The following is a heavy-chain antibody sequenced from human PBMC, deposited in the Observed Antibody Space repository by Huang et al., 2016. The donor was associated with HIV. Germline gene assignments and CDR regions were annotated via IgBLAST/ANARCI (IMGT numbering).Heavy chain of an antibody. V-gene: IGHV1-3*01. CDR2: IEAGDGNT. CDR1: GYTFTGHA. Sequence: QVQLVQSGAEVKKPGASVKVSCKASGYTFTGHAIHWVGQAPGQGLEWVGWIEAGDGNTKYSQKLQGRVTFTRDTSASTAYMELSGLRSEDTAVYYCARLTYYYDSSGYSPTFDIWGQGTMVTVSS. D-gene: IGHD3-22*01. CDR3: ARLTYYYDSSGYSPTFDI. J-gene: IGHJ3*02.